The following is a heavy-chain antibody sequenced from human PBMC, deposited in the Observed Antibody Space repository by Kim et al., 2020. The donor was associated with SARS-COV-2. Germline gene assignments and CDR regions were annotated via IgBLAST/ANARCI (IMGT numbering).Heavy chain of an antibody. CDR2: IDHGGST. V-gene: IGHV4-30-2*01. CDR3: ARGVGEVVVTTEDVYFDS. J-gene: IGHJ4*02. Sequence: SETLSLTCGVSDDSMNSEAYSWSWIRQPPGKGLEWIGDIDHGGSTYYNPSLKSRVSISAEKPKKEFSLKLTSVTAADTAVYFCARGVGEVVVTTEDVYFDSWGQGILVSVSS. D-gene: IGHD2-15*01. CDR1: DDSMNSEAYS.